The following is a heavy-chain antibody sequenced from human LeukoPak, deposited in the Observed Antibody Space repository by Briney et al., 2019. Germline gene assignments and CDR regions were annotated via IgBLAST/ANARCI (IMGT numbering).Heavy chain of an antibody. J-gene: IGHJ5*02. Sequence: SETLSLTCTVSGGSISSSSYYWGWIRQPPGKGLEWIGSIYYSGSTYYNPSLKSRVTIAVDTSKNQFSLKLSSVTAADTAVYYCARLSNCSGGSCYSAWGQGTLVTVSS. D-gene: IGHD2-15*01. CDR3: ARLSNCSGGSCYSA. CDR1: GGSISSSSYY. V-gene: IGHV4-39*01. CDR2: IYYSGST.